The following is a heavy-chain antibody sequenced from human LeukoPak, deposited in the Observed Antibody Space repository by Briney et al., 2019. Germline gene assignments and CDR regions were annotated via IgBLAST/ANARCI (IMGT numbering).Heavy chain of an antibody. J-gene: IGHJ4*02. CDR2: IYHSGST. CDR1: GGSVTTTNW. D-gene: IGHD4-23*01. V-gene: IGHV4-4*02. CDR3: AREGKRRYFDY. Sequence: SETLSLTCGVSGGSVTTTNWWTWVRQPPGKGLEWIGEIYHSGSTNYNPSLKSRVTISVDKSKNQFSLKLNSVTAADTAVYYCAREGKRRYFDYWGQGTLVTVSS.